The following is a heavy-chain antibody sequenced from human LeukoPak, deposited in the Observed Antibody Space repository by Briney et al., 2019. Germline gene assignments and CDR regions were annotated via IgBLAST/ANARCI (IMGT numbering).Heavy chain of an antibody. CDR3: ARSPSGSYPD. CDR2: ISYSGST. Sequence: SETLSLTCTVSGGSISSTNNYWAWIRQPPGKGLEWIGSISYSGSTSYNLSLKRRVTMSIDTSKNHFSLRLSSMTAADTATYYCARSPSGSYPDWGQGTLVTVSS. J-gene: IGHJ4*02. V-gene: IGHV4-39*07. CDR1: GGSISSTNNY. D-gene: IGHD1-26*01.